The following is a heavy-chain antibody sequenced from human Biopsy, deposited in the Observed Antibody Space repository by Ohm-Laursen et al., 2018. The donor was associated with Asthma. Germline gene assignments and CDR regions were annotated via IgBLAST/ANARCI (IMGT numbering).Heavy chain of an antibody. CDR2: IYYSGST. D-gene: IGHD4-17*01. V-gene: IGHV4-31*02. J-gene: IGHJ5*02. Sequence: TLSLTCTVSGGSINIGDYYWSWIRRLPVKGLEWIGYIYYSGSTYYNPSLKSRVSISLDTSKNQFSLSLTSVTAADTAVYYCARTTYGDDGFDPWGQGTLVTVSS. CDR3: ARTTYGDDGFDP. CDR1: GGSINIGDYY.